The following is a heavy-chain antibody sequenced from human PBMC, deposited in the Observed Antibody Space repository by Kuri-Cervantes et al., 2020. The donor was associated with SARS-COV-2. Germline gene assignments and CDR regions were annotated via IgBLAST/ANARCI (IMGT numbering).Heavy chain of an antibody. D-gene: IGHD2-2*02. J-gene: IGHJ6*03. CDR1: GYTFSNYG. CDR2: MNPNSGNT. CDR3: ARGPSNIVVVPAAIPENYYYYYMDV. Sequence: ASVKVSCKASGYTFSNYGISWVRQAPGQGLEWMGWMNPNSGNTGYAQKFQGRVTMTRNTSISTAYMELSSLRSEDTAVYYCARGPSNIVVVPAAIPENYYYYYMDVWGKGTTVTVSS. V-gene: IGHV1-8*02.